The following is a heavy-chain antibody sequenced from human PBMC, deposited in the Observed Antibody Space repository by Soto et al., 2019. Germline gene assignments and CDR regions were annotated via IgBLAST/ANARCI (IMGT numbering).Heavy chain of an antibody. J-gene: IGHJ6*02. V-gene: IGHV4-34*01. CDR1: GGSFSGYY. D-gene: IGHD3-16*01. CDR2: INHSGST. CDR3: ARAARLGVYYYYYGMDV. Sequence: PSETLSLTCAVYGGSFSGYYWSWIRQPPGKGLEWIGEINHSGSTNYNPSLKSRVTISVDTSKNQFSLKLSSVTAADTAVYYCARAARLGVYYYYYGMDVWGQGTTVTVSS.